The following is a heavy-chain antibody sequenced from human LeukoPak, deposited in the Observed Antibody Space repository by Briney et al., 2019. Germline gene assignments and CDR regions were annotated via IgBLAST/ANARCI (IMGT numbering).Heavy chain of an antibody. J-gene: IGHJ3*02. D-gene: IGHD3-10*01. CDR2: IIPILGIA. V-gene: IGHV1-69*04. CDR1: GGTFSSYA. Sequence: GASVKVSCKASGGTFSSYAISWVRQAPGQGLEWMGRIIPILGIANYAQKLQGRVTMTTDTSTSTAYMELRSLRSDDTAVYYCASPSGISRAFDIWGQGTMVTVSS. CDR3: ASPSGISRAFDI.